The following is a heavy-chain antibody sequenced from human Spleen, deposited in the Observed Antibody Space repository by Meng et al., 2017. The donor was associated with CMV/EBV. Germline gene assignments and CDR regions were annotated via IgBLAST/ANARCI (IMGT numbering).Heavy chain of an antibody. CDR2: IYYSGSN. CDR3: ARDVGDGYGSGGIDY. J-gene: IGHJ4*02. V-gene: IGHV4-39*07. D-gene: IGHD5-24*01. CDR1: GGYCSSNSYD. Sequence: QVQLPESGPELEKPLEPLSLTCNVSGGYCSSNSYDWVWMRQPQGMGLVWIGSIYYSGSNYSKPSHKSVITISVDTSKNQFSLKLSSVTDENTAVYYCARDVGDGYGSGGIDYWGQGTLVTVSS.